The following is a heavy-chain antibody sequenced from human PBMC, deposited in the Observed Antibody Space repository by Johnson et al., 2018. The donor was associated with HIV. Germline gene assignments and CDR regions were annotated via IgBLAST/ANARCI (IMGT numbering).Heavy chain of an antibody. V-gene: IGHV3-9*01. D-gene: IGHD6-6*01. J-gene: IGHJ3*02. CDR3: ANARGFDYSTSFIVDDDLDI. CDR1: GFTFDDYA. Sequence: VQLVESGGGLVQPGRSLRLSCAASGFTFDDYAMHWVRQAPGKGLEWVSGISWNSGSIGYADSVKGRFTISRDNSKNTLYLEMKSLRAEDTAVYYCANARGFDYSTSFIVDDDLDIWGQGTMVTVSS. CDR2: ISWNSGSI.